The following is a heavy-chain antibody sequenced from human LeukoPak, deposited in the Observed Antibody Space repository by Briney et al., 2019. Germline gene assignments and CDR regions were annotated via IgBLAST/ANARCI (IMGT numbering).Heavy chain of an antibody. D-gene: IGHD3-10*01. CDR2: INHSGST. CDR3: ARVRPTLKRSSGSPYSDY. CDR1: GGSFSGYY. Sequence: PSETLSLTCAVYGGSFSGYYWSWIRQPPVKVLEWIGEINHSGSTNYNPSLKSRVTISVDTSKNQFSLKLSSVTAADTAVYYCARVRPTLKRSSGSPYSDYWGQGTLVTVSS. V-gene: IGHV4-34*01. J-gene: IGHJ4*02.